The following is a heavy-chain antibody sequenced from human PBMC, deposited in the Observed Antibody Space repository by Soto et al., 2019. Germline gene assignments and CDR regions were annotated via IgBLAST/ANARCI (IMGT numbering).Heavy chain of an antibody. D-gene: IGHD2-2*01. Sequence: SETLSLTCAVYGGSFSGYYWSWIRQPPGKGLEWIGEINHSGSTNYNPSLKSRVTISVDTSKNQFSLKLSSVTAADTAVYYCARGPPHCSSTSCNYYYYMDVWGKGTTVTVSS. CDR1: GGSFSGYY. CDR3: ARGPPHCSSTSCNYYYYMDV. CDR2: INHSGST. V-gene: IGHV4-34*01. J-gene: IGHJ6*03.